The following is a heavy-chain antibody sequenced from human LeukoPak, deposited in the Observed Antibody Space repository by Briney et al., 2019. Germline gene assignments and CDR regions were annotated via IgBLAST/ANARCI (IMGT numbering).Heavy chain of an antibody. CDR2: IKQGGNEK. J-gene: IGHJ4*02. Sequence: PGGSLRLSCAASGFIFRNHCMSWVRQVPGRGLEWVAHIKQGGNEKHYVDSVEGRFTLSRDDSKNSLYLQTNSLRVDDSAVYYCARGPNYGDRVDYFDYWGQGTLVTVSS. CDR3: ARGPNYGDRVDYFDY. V-gene: IGHV3-7*01. D-gene: IGHD4-17*01. CDR1: GFIFRNHC.